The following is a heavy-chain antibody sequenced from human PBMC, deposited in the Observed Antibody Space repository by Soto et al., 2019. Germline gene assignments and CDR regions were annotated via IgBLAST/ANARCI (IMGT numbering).Heavy chain of an antibody. CDR2: ISCSGGST. Sequence: WGSLRLSCAASGFTFSSYAMSWVRQAPGKGLEGVAAISCSGGSTYYADSVKGRFTISRDNSKNTLYLQMNSLRAEDTAVYYCAKSWVKYCSGGTRSHFNXWGQVTLVTVSX. J-gene: IGHJ4*02. CDR1: GFTFSSYA. D-gene: IGHD2-15*01. CDR3: AKSWVKYCSGGTRSHFNX. V-gene: IGHV3-23*01.